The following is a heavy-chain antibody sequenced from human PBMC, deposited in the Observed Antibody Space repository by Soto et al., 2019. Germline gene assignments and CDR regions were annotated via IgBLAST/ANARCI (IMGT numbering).Heavy chain of an antibody. CDR3: AKPRSLRFLEWLPYNWFDP. J-gene: IGHJ5*02. CDR2: ISSRSDI. CDR1: GFTFSTYS. Sequence: GGSLRLSCVGSGFTFSTYSIHWVRQAPGKGLEWVSSISSRSDIYYANSVKGRFTISRDNAKNSVPLQMNSLRAEDTAVYYCAKPRSLRFLEWLPYNWFDPWGQGTLVTV. V-gene: IGHV3-21*01. D-gene: IGHD3-3*01.